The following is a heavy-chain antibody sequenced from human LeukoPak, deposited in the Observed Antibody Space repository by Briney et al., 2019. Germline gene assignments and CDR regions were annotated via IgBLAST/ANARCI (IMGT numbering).Heavy chain of an antibody. V-gene: IGHV1-18*01. J-gene: IGHJ4*02. CDR3: ARYYDSSGYYYSTPYYFDY. CDR1: GYTFTSYG. D-gene: IGHD3-22*01. Sequence: GASVKVSCKASGYTFTSYGISWVRQAPGQGLEWMGWISAYNGNTNYVQKLQGRVTMTTDTSTSTAYMELRSLRSDDTAVYYCARYYDSSGYYYSTPYYFDYWGQGTLVTVSS. CDR2: ISAYNGNT.